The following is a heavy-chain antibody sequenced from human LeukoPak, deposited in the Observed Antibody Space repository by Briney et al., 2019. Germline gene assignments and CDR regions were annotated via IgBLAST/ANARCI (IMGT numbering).Heavy chain of an antibody. J-gene: IGHJ4*02. CDR2: ISGSGGST. V-gene: IGHV3-23*01. CDR3: AKDMGDYYDSSGYYPTLFDY. D-gene: IGHD3-22*01. CDR1: GSDFSNHY. Sequence: PGGSLRLSCEASGSDFSNHYMSWVRQAPGKGLEWVSAISGSGGSTYYADSVKGRFTISRDNSKNTLYLQMNSLRAEDTAVYYCAKDMGDYYDSSGYYPTLFDYWGQGTLVTVSS.